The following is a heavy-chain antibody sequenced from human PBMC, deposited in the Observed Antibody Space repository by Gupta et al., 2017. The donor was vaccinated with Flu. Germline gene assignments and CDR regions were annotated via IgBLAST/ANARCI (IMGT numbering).Heavy chain of an antibody. CDR1: GFTFSSYA. V-gene: IGHV3-64*01. Sequence: EVQLVESGGGLVQPGGSLRLSCAASGFTFSSYAMHWVRQAPGKGLEYVSAISSNGGSTYYANSVKGRFTISRDNSKNTLYLQMGSLRAEDMAVYYCARPFYYGSGSYVPHPYFDYWGQGTLVTVSS. J-gene: IGHJ4*02. D-gene: IGHD3-10*01. CDR2: ISSNGGST. CDR3: ARPFYYGSGSYVPHPYFDY.